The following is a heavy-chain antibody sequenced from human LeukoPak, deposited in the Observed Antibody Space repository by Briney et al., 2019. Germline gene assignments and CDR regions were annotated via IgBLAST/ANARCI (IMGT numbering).Heavy chain of an antibody. D-gene: IGHD4-23*01. CDR3: AREAARNSAWFDP. CDR2: IYYSGSA. CDR1: GGSISSYY. J-gene: IGHJ5*02. V-gene: IGHV4-59*01. Sequence: SETLSLTCTVSGGSISSYYWSWIRQPPGKGLEWIGYIYYSGSANYNPSLKSRVTISVDTSKNQFSLKLSSVTAADTAVYYCAREAARNSAWFDPWGQGTLVTVSS.